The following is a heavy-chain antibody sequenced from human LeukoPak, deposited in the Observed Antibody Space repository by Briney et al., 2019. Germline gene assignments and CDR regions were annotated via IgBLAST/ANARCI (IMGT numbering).Heavy chain of an antibody. CDR2: IYSGGST. CDR3: ARERDYGDTWYFDY. CDR1: GFTVSSNY. J-gene: IGHJ4*02. D-gene: IGHD4-17*01. V-gene: IGHV3-53*01. Sequence: PGGSLRLSCAASGFTVSSNYMSWVRQAPGKGLESVSVIYSGGSTYYADSVKGRFTISRDNSKNTLYLQMNSLRAEDTAVYYCARERDYGDTWYFDYWGQGTLVTVSS.